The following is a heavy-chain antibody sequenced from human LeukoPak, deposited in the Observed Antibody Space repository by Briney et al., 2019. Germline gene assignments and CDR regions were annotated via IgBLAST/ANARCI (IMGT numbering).Heavy chain of an antibody. CDR3: ARGGYCTNGVCRSGYYYYYMDV. CDR2: IIPIFGKA. Sequence: SVKVSCKASGGTFISYAISWVRQAPGQGLEWMGGIIPIFGKANYAQKFQGRVTITTDESTSTAYMELSSLRSEDTAVYYCARGGYCTNGVCRSGYYYYYMDVWGKGTTVTVSS. V-gene: IGHV1-69*05. D-gene: IGHD2-8*01. J-gene: IGHJ6*03. CDR1: GGTFISYA.